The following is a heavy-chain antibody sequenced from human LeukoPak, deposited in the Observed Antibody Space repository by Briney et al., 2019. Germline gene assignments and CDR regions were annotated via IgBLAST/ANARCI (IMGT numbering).Heavy chain of an antibody. CDR1: GFTFSDYS. CDR3: AKRGVVIRAVLVVGFHKEAYYFDS. CDR2: ISDRGGST. V-gene: IGHV3-23*01. D-gene: IGHD2-15*01. J-gene: IGHJ4*02. Sequence: GGSLRLSCAASGFTFSDYSMNWVRQAPGKGREWVAGISDRGGSTNYAGSVKGRFTISRDNPKNPLYLQMNSLRSEDTAMYFCAKRGVVIRAVLVVGFHKEAYYFDSWGQGALVTVSS.